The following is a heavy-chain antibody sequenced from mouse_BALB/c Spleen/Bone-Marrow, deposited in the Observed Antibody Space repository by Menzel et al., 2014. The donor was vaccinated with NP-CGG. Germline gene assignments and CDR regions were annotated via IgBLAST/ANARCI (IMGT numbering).Heavy chain of an antibody. CDR3: ARPIFL. Sequence: VQLQQSGAELVKPGASVKLSCAASGFNTKDTYMHWVKQRPEQGLEWIGRIDPANGNTKYDPKFQGKATITADTSSNTAYLQLSSLTSEDTAVYYCARPIFLWGQGTSVTVSS. CDR1: GFNTKDTY. CDR2: IDPANGNT. V-gene: IGHV14-3*02. J-gene: IGHJ4*01.